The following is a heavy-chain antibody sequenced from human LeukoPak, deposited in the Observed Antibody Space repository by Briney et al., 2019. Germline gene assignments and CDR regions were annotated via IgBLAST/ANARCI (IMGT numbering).Heavy chain of an antibody. CDR2: IIPIFGTA. V-gene: IGHV1-69*01. CDR1: GGTFSSYA. D-gene: IGHD2-21*02. CDR3: AREMGETYCGGDCFDAFDI. J-gene: IGHJ3*02. Sequence: GSSVKVSCKASGGTFSSYAISWVRQAPGQGLEWMGGIIPIFGTANYAQKFQGRVTITAGESASTAYMELSSLRSEDTAVYYCAREMGETYCGGDCFDAFDIWGQGTMVTVSS.